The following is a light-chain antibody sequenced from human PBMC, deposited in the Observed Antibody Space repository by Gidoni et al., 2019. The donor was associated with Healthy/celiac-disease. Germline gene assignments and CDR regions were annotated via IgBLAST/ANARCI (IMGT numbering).Light chain of an antibody. V-gene: IGKV1-39*01. CDR2: AAS. J-gene: IGKJ1*01. CDR3: QQSYSTPWT. Sequence: DIQMTKSPSSLYASVGDRVTITCRASQSISSYLKWYRQKPGKAPKLLIYAASSLQRGVPSRFSGSGSGTDFTLTISSLQPEDFATYYCQQSYSTPWTFGQGTKVEIK. CDR1: QSISSY.